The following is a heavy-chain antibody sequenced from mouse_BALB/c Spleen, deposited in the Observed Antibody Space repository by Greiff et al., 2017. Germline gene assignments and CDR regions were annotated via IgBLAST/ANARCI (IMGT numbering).Heavy chain of an antibody. CDR3: SYDGYYGGFAY. D-gene: IGHD2-3*01. CDR2: IRLKSDNYAT. V-gene: IGHV6-6*02. CDR1: GFTFSSYW. Sequence: DVKLVESGGGLVQPGGSMKLSCVASGFTFSSYWMSWVRQSPEKGLEWVAEIRLKSDNYATHYAESVKGKFTISRDDSKSRLYLQMNSLRAEDTGIYYCSYDGYYGGFAYWGQGTLVTVSA. J-gene: IGHJ3*01.